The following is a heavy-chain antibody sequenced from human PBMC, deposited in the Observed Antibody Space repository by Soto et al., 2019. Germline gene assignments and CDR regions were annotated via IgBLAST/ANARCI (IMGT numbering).Heavy chain of an antibody. Sequence: QVQLVESGGGVVQPGRSLRLSCAASGFTFSSYGMHWVRQAPGKGLEWVAVISYDGSNKYYADSVKGRFTISRDNSKNTLYLQMNSLRAEDTAVYYCARDGGPWFGDDYWGQGTLVTVSS. D-gene: IGHD3-10*01. CDR2: ISYDGSNK. J-gene: IGHJ4*02. CDR1: GFTFSSYG. V-gene: IGHV3-30*03. CDR3: ARDGGPWFGDDY.